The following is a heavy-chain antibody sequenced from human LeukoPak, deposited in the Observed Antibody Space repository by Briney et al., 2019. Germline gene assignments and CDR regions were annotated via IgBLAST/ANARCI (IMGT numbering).Heavy chain of an antibody. D-gene: IGHD2-2*01. J-gene: IGHJ1*01. CDR1: GYTFTGYY. CDR2: INPNSGGT. CDR3: ARGRTSSVEYFHY. Sequence: ASVKVSCKASGYTFTGYYMHWVRQAPGQELEWMGWINPNSGGTNYAQKFQGGVTMTRDTSISTAYMELSRLRSEDTAVFYCARGRTSSVEYFHYWGQGTLVTVSS. V-gene: IGHV1-2*02.